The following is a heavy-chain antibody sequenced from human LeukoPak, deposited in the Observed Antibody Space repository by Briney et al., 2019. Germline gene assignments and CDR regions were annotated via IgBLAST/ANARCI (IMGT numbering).Heavy chain of an antibody. CDR2: INHSGST. V-gene: IGHV4-34*01. D-gene: IGHD3-10*01. CDR1: GGSFSGYY. Sequence: SETLSLTCAVYGGSFSGYYWSWIRQPPGQGLEWIGEINHSGSTNYNPSLKSRVTISVDTSKNQFSLKLSSVTAADTAVYYCARGRPARFGFHNWFDPWGQGTLVTVSS. J-gene: IGHJ5*02. CDR3: ARGRPARFGFHNWFDP.